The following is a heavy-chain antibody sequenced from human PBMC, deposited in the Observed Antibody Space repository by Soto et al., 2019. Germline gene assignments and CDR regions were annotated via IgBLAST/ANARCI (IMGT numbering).Heavy chain of an antibody. Sequence: QVQLVQSGAEVKKPGASVKVSCKASGYTFTSYGISWVRQAPGQGLEWMGWISAYNGNTKYVQKFQGRVTMATDTSTGSADMRLRSLRSDDTPVYYWARDAAAGLNDNWGQGTLVTVSS. CDR1: GYTFTSYG. V-gene: IGHV1-18*01. D-gene: IGHD6-13*01. CDR3: ARDAAAGLNDN. CDR2: ISAYNGNT. J-gene: IGHJ4*02.